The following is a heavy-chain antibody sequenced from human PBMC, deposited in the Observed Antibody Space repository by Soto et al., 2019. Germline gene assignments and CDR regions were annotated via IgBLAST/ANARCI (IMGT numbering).Heavy chain of an antibody. Sequence: PGESLKISCAASGFSFSSYAMHWVRQAPVYVLEWVAVILYGVSNQYFADSVKGRFTISRDNFKNTLYLQMFSLRAEDSAVYYCARDGYSYGFARYMDVWGQGTTVTVSS. CDR3: ARDGYSYGFARYMDV. J-gene: IGHJ6*02. CDR2: ILYGVSNQ. D-gene: IGHD5-18*01. CDR1: GFSFSSYA. V-gene: IGHV3-30-3*01.